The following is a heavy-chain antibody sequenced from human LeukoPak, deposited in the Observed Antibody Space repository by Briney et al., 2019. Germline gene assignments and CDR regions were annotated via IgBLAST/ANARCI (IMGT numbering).Heavy chain of an antibody. CDR2: ISYDGSNK. V-gene: IGHV3-30*04. D-gene: IGHD2-2*01. CDR3: ARGAGTVVPAAHFDY. J-gene: IGHJ4*02. Sequence: GGSLRLFCAASGFTFSSYAMHWVRQAPGKGLEGVAVISYDGSNKYYADSVKGRFTISRDNYKNKLYLQMNSLRAEDTAVYYCARGAGTVVPAAHFDYWGQGTLVTVSS. CDR1: GFTFSSYA.